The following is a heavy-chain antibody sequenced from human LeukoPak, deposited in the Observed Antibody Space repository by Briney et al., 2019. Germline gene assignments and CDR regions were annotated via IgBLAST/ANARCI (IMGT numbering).Heavy chain of an antibody. D-gene: IGHD3-16*01. CDR3: ARAPGEGSFVDAFDF. J-gene: IGHJ3*01. V-gene: IGHV6-1*01. CDR2: TYYRSKWYN. CDR1: GDSVSTNSAA. Sequence: SQTLSLTCANSGDSVSTNSAAWDWIRQSPSRGLEWLGRTYYRSKWYNDYAVSVKSRITINPSTSKSQVSLQLNSVTPEDTAVHYCARAPGEGSFVDAFDFWGQGTMVTVSS.